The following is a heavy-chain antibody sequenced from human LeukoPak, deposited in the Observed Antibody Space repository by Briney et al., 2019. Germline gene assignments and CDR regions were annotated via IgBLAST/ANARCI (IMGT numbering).Heavy chain of an antibody. CDR3: ARRYCSGGSCYSADH. J-gene: IGHJ4*02. V-gene: IGHV3-21*01. Sequence: GSLRLSCAASGFTFSSYSMNWVRQAPGKGREWGSSISSSSSYIYYADSVKGRFTISRDNAKNSLYLQMNSLRAEDTAVYYCARRYCSGGSCYSADHWGQGTLVTVSS. CDR1: GFTFSSYS. CDR2: ISSSSSYI. D-gene: IGHD2-15*01.